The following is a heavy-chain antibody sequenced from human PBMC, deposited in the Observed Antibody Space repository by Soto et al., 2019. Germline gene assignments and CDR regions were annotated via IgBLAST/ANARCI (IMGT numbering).Heavy chain of an antibody. D-gene: IGHD3-3*01. CDR1: GGTFSSYA. V-gene: IGHV1-69*13. CDR3: ARDSTRYDFWCGYYLGYFAY. CDR2: IIPIFGTA. Sequence: GASVKVSCKASGGTFSSYAICWVRQAPGQGLEWMGGIIPIFGTAHYAQKFQGRVTITADESPSTAYMELSSLRSEDTAVYYCARDSTRYDFWCGYYLGYFAYWGLRTLSPVSS. J-gene: IGHJ4*02.